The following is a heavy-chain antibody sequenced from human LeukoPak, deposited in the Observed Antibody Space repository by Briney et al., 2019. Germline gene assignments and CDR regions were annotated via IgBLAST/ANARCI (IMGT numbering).Heavy chain of an antibody. J-gene: IGHJ4*02. Sequence: QTGGSLRLSCAASGFTFSSFAMSWVRQAPGKGLEWVSSISPSGGDTYYADSVKGRFTISRDNSKNTLYLQMNSLRAEDTAVYYCAKRVTYSATYAYFDYWGQGTLVTVSS. CDR2: ISPSGGDT. CDR3: AKRVTYSATYAYFDY. CDR1: GFTFSSFA. D-gene: IGHD1-26*01. V-gene: IGHV3-23*01.